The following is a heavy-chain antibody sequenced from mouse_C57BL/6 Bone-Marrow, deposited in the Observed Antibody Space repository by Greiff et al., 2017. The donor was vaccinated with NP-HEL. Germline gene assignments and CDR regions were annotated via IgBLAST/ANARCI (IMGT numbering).Heavy chain of an antibody. J-gene: IGHJ1*03. CDR1: GYTFTSYG. CDR3: ARGRYYGSSFYWYFDV. D-gene: IGHD1-1*01. V-gene: IGHV1-81*01. CDR2: IYHRSGNT. Sequence: VQLQQSGAELARPGASVKLSCKASGYTFTSYGISWVKQRTGQGLEWIGEIYHRSGNTYYNEKFKGKATLTADKSSSTAYMELRSLTSEDSAVYFCARGRYYGSSFYWYFDVWGTGTTVTVSS.